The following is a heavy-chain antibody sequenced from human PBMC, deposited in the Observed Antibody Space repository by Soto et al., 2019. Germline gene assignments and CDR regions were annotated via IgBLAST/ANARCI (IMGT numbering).Heavy chain of an antibody. CDR3: AREQNYDFWSGYYSHYYYGMDV. Sequence: GGSLRLSCAASGFTFSSYSMNWVRQAPGKGLEWVSYISSSSSTIYYADSVKGRFTISRNNAKNSLYLQMNSPRDEDTAVYYCAREQNYDFWSGYYSHYYYGMDVWGQGTTVTVSS. V-gene: IGHV3-48*02. CDR2: ISSSSSTI. CDR1: GFTFSSYS. J-gene: IGHJ6*02. D-gene: IGHD3-3*01.